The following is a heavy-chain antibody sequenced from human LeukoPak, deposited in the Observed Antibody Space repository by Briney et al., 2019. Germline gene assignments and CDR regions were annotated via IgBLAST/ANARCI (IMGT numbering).Heavy chain of an antibody. CDR3: ARDKLVVVAGWFDP. CDR1: GGSISSYY. J-gene: IGHJ5*02. CDR2: IYPSGST. D-gene: IGHD3-22*01. V-gene: IGHV4-4*07. Sequence: SETLSLTCTVSGGSISSYYWSWIRQPAGKGLEWIGRIYPSGSTNYNPSLQSRVTISVDKSKNQSSLKLSSVTAADTAMYFCARDKLVVVAGWFDPWGQGTLVTVSS.